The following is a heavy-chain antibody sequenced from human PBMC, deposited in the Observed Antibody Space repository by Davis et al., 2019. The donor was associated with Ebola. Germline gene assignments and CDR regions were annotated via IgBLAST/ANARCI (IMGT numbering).Heavy chain of an antibody. Sequence: AASLTLSCTASAHTLTSYYMHWVLQAPGQGLEWMGLINPSGCSPSYVQKFQGRVTMTRDTSTSPVYMELSSLRSADTAMYYCARDTSEGIVVVVAAMGPGWFDPWGQGTLVTVSS. D-gene: IGHD2-15*01. J-gene: IGHJ5*02. CDR3: ARDTSEGIVVVVAAMGPGWFDP. V-gene: IGHV1-46*01. CDR1: AHTLTSYY. CDR2: INPSGCSP.